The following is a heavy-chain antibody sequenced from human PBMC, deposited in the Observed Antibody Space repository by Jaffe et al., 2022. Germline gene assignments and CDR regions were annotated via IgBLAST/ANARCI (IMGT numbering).Heavy chain of an antibody. V-gene: IGHV4-38-2*01. CDR3: ARHTVRENWFDP. Sequence: QVQLQESGPGLVKPSETLSLTCAVSGYSISSGYYWGWIRQPPGKGLEWIGSIYHSGSTYYNPSLKSRVTISVDTSKNQFSLKLSSVTAADTAVYYCARHTVRENWFDPWGQGTLVTVSS. D-gene: IGHD4-17*01. J-gene: IGHJ5*02. CDR1: GYSISSGYY. CDR2: IYHSGST.